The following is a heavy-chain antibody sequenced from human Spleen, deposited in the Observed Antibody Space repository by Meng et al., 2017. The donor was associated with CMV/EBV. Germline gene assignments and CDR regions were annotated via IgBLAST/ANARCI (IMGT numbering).Heavy chain of an antibody. J-gene: IGHJ4*02. Sequence: QVQLPQWGAGLLKPSETLSLTCAVYGGSFSGYYWSWIRQPPGKGLEWIGEINHSGSTNYNPSLKSRVTISVDTSKNQFSLKLSSVTAADTAVYYCCSRRFGEWGYWGQGTLVTVSS. CDR3: CSRRFGEWGY. V-gene: IGHV4-34*01. D-gene: IGHD3-10*01. CDR2: INHSGST. CDR1: GGSFSGYY.